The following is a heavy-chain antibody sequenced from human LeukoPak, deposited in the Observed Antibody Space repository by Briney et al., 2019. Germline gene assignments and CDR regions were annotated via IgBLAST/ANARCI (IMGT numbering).Heavy chain of an antibody. V-gene: IGHV1-69*05. Sequence: ASVKVSCKASGGTFSSYAISWVRQAPGQGLEWMGGIIPIFGTANYAQKFQGRVTITTDESTSTAYMELSSLRSEDTVVYYCARGVTTASGYYYYYMDVWGKGTTVTVSS. J-gene: IGHJ6*03. CDR2: IIPIFGTA. CDR3: ARGVTTASGYYYYYMDV. D-gene: IGHD4-11*01. CDR1: GGTFSSYA.